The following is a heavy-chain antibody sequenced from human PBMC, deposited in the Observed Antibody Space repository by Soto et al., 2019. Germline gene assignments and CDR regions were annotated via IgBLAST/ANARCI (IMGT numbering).Heavy chain of an antibody. CDR2: INHVGGT. CDR1: GGFLSESY. CDR3: VRIRYQLPSSVLWLDP. J-gene: IGHJ5*02. V-gene: IGHV4-34*01. D-gene: IGHD3-16*01. Sequence: PSETLSLTYAVYGGFLSESYWTWIRQPPGKGLEWIGEINHVGGTNYNPSLKSRVTMSVDTSQNQFSLRLISVTAADTAMYFCVRIRYQLPSSVLWLDPWGQGTPVNVA.